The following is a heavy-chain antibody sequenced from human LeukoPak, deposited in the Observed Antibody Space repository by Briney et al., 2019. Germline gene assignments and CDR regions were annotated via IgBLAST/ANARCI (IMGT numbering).Heavy chain of an antibody. CDR2: INPNSGGT. CDR1: GYTLTGYY. J-gene: IGHJ4*02. Sequence: ASVKVSCKASGYTLTGYYMYWVRQAPGQGLEWMGWINPNSGGTNYAQKFQGRVTMTRDTSISTAYMELSRLRSDDTAVYYCASGLWVTAIEEGPIGNNDFWGQGTLVTVSS. CDR3: ASGLWVTAIEEGPIGNNDF. V-gene: IGHV1-2*02. D-gene: IGHD2-21*02.